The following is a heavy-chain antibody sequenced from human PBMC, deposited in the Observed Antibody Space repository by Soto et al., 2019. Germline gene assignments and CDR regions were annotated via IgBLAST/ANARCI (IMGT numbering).Heavy chain of an antibody. CDR1: GGSTSRENR. Sequence: PSVTLSLTRAGSGGSTSRENRWGWVPQFPGKGVGWPAQIHLPGGTNYNPSLTGRVSISLDRPKNQFSLKLRSVTAADTALYYCARDHRIGGNCYSNMGDWYFDVWGRGTLVTVSS. D-gene: IGHD2-15*01. CDR3: ARDHRIGGNCYSNMGDWYFDV. V-gene: IGHV4-4*02. J-gene: IGHJ2*01. CDR2: IHLPGGT.